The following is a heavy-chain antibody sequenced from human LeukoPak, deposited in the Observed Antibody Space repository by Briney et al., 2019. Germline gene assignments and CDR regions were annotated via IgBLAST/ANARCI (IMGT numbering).Heavy chain of an antibody. Sequence: GGSLRLSCAASGFTFSSYAMSWVRQAPGKGLEWVSAISGSGGSTYYADSVKGRFTISRDNSKNTLYLQMNSLRTEDTAVYYCAKDWGGSYHGNAFDIWGQGTMVTVSS. CDR3: AKDWGGSYHGNAFDI. D-gene: IGHD1-26*01. V-gene: IGHV3-23*01. CDR2: ISGSGGST. CDR1: GFTFSSYA. J-gene: IGHJ3*02.